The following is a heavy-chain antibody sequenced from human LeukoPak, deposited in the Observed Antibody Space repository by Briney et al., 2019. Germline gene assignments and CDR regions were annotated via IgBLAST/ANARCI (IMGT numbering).Heavy chain of an antibody. V-gene: IGHV1-2*02. CDR1: GYTFTGYY. CDR3: ATRIAVAGADAFDI. CDR2: INPNSGGT. Sequence: GASVKVSCKASGYTFTGYYMHWVGQAPGQGREWMGWINPNSGGTNYAQKFQGRVTMTRDTSISTAYMELSRLRSDDTAVYYCATRIAVAGADAFDIWGQGTMVTVSS. J-gene: IGHJ3*02. D-gene: IGHD6-19*01.